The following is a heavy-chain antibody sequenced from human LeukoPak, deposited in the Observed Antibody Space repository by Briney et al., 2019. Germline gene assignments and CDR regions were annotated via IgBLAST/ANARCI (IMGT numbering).Heavy chain of an antibody. CDR1: GFTFSSYS. CDR3: ARAPGIAVAGTLVFAYYFDY. CDR2: ISSSSSYI. J-gene: IGHJ4*02. Sequence: GGSLRLSCAASGFTFSSYSMNWVRQAPGKGLEWVSSISSSSSYIYYADSVKGRFTISRDNAKNSLYLQMNSLRAEDTAGYYGARAPGIAVAGTLVFAYYFDYWGQGTLVTVSS. V-gene: IGHV3-21*01. D-gene: IGHD6-19*01.